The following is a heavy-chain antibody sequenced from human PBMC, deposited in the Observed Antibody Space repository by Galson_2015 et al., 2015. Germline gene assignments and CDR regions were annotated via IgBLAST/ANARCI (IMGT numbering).Heavy chain of an antibody. CDR3: ARVRQTDGLLDY. CDR1: GFSFSSYG. Sequence: SLRLSCAASGFSFSSYGMHWVRHAPGKGLVWVSRINSDGSDTTYADSVKGRFTISRDNAKNTLFLQMNGLRAEDTAVYYCARVRQTDGLLDYWGQGTLVTVSS. J-gene: IGHJ4*02. D-gene: IGHD2-15*01. V-gene: IGHV3-74*01. CDR2: INSDGSDT.